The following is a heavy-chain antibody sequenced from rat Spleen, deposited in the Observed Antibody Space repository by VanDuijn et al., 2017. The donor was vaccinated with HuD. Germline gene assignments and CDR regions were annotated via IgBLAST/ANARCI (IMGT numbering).Heavy chain of an antibody. V-gene: IGHV3-3*01. CDR3: AKTTVAYYYVMDA. J-gene: IGHJ4*01. CDR2: INSTGST. CDR1: AYSITSSYR. Sequence: EVQLQESGPGLVKPPQSLSLTCSVTAYSITSSYRWNWIRKFPGNKLEWMGHINSTGSTNYNPSLKSRNSITRDTSKNQFFLKVNSVTTEDTATYYCAKTTVAYYYVMDAWGQGASVTVSS. D-gene: IGHD1-3*01.